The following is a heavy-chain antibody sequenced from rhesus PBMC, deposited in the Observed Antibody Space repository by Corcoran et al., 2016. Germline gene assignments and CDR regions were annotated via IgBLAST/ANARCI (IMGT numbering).Heavy chain of an antibody. J-gene: IGHJ4*01. CDR1: GGSFSNYW. Sequence: QVQLQESGPGLVKPSETLSLTCAVSGGSFSNYWWTWIRQPPGKGLEGVEVINVNSGTTSYNASRKSRGTISKEATKNQVSLKLTSVTAADTAGYYCARVVTYGSCLDYWGQGLLVTVSS. V-gene: IGHV4-80*01. D-gene: IGHD5-36*01. CDR2: INVNSGTT. CDR3: ARVVTYGSCLDY.